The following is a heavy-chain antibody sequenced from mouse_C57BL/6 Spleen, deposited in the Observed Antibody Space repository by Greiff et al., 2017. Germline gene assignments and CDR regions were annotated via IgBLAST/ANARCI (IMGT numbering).Heavy chain of an antibody. CDR1: GYTFTSYW. Sequence: QVQLKQPGAELVKPGASVKLSCKASGYTFTSYWMQWVKQRPGQGLEWIGEIDPSDSYTNYNQKFKGKATLTVDTSSSTAYMQLSSLTSEDSAVYYCARHDYDGGYWGQGTTLTVSS. CDR3: ARHDYDGGY. CDR2: IDPSDSYT. V-gene: IGHV1-50*01. J-gene: IGHJ2*01. D-gene: IGHD2-4*01.